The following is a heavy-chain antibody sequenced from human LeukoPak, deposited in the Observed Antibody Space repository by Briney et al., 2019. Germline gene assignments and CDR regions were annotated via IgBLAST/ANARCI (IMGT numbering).Heavy chain of an antibody. CDR3: ARGRSGTH. CDR1: GYTFTGYY. J-gene: IGHJ4*02. CDR2: MNPNSGNT. Sequence: ASVKVSCKASGYTFTGYYMHWVRQAPGQGLEWMGWMNPNSGNTGYAQKFQGRVTITRNTSISTAYMELSSLRSEDTAVYYCARGRSGTHWGQGTLVTVSS. V-gene: IGHV1-8*03. D-gene: IGHD1-14*01.